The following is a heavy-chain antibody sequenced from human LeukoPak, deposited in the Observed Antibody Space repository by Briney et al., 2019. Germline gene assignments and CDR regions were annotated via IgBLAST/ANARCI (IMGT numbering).Heavy chain of an antibody. CDR1: GFTFSSYG. D-gene: IGHD3-10*01. CDR3: ARSPYYYGSGSYYLPLY. J-gene: IGHJ4*02. CDR2: IWYDGGNK. V-gene: IGHV3-33*01. Sequence: GGSLRLSCAASGFTFSSYGMHWVRQAPGKGLEWVAVIWYDGGNKYYADSVKGRFTISRDNSKNTLYLQMNSLRAEDTAVYYCARSPYYYGSGSYYLPLYWGQGTLVTVSS.